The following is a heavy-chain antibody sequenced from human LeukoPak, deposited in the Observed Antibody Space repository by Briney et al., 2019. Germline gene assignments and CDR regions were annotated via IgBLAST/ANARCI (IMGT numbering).Heavy chain of an antibody. V-gene: IGHV3-7*01. D-gene: IGHD4-11*01. CDR2: INEDGSEK. CDR3: ARSKIDY. CDR1: GFTFSTYW. J-gene: IGHJ4*02. Sequence: PGGSLRLSCAASGFTFSTYWMMWVRQAPGKGLEWVANINEDGSEKYYADSVEGRFTISRDNAKNSLDLQMSSLRADDTALYYCARSKIDYWGQGTLVTVSS.